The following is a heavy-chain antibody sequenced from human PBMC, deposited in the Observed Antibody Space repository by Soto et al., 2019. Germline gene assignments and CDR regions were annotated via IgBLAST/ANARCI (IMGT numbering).Heavy chain of an antibody. CDR3: ARDSYYDSSGYYFSWFDP. D-gene: IGHD3-22*01. J-gene: IGHJ5*02. CDR2: IKQDGSEK. CDR1: GFTFSSYW. Sequence: LRLSCAASGFTFSSYWMSWVRQAPGKGLEWVANIKQDGSEKYYVDSVKGRFTISRDNAKNPLYLQMNSLRAEDTAVYYCARDSYYDSSGYYFSWFDPWGQGTLVTVSS. V-gene: IGHV3-7*01.